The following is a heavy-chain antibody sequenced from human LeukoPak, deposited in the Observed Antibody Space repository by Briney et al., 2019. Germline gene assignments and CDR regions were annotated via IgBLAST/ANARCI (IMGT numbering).Heavy chain of an antibody. D-gene: IGHD3-16*01. Sequence: SETLSLTCTVSGGSISSYYWSWIRQPPGKGLEWIGYIYYSGSTNYNPSLKSRVTISVDTSKNQFSLKLSSVTAADTAVYYCARGRARFDWLSHWGQGTLITVSS. CDR2: IYYSGST. J-gene: IGHJ5*02. CDR3: ARGRARFDWLSH. V-gene: IGHV4-59*01. CDR1: GGSISSYY.